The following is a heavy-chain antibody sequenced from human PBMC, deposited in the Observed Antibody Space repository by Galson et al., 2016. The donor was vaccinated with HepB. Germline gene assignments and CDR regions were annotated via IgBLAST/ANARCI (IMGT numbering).Heavy chain of an antibody. CDR3: ARWALGGYDYLTAVLRAFDT. J-gene: IGHJ3*02. D-gene: IGHD3-9*01. CDR2: TKHGGGT. V-gene: IGHV4-34*01. CDR1: GGSFSSYY. Sequence: LSLTCAVSGGSFSSYYWSWIRQSPGKGLEWIGETKHGGGTNYNPSLKSRVTISIDTSTNPFSLKLRSVTAADTAMYYCARWALGGYDYLTAVLRAFDTWGQGTMVTVSS.